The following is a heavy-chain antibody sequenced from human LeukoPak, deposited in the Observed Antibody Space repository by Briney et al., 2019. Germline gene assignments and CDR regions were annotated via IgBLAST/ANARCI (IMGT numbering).Heavy chain of an antibody. D-gene: IGHD1-1*01. Sequence: GGSLRLSCAASGFTFSSYAMHWFRQAPGKGLEWVAVISYDGSNKYYADSVKGRFTISRDNSKNTLYLQMNSLRAEDTAVYYCARDFRVRPGYYYYMDVWGKGTTVTVSS. V-gene: IGHV3-30*01. CDR2: ISYDGSNK. CDR1: GFTFSSYA. CDR3: ARDFRVRPGYYYYMDV. J-gene: IGHJ6*03.